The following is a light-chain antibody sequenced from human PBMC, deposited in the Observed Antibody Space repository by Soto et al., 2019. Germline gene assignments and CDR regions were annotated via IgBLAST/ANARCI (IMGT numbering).Light chain of an antibody. V-gene: IGLV7-46*01. Sequence: QAVVTQVPSLTVSPGGTVPLTCGSSTGSVTSGHYPYWFQQKPGHAPRTLTYDTSNKHYWTPARFSGSLLGGKAALTLSGALSEDEAEYYWVLSDSGAWVFGGGTKLTVL. CDR3: VLSDSGAWV. J-gene: IGLJ3*02. CDR2: DTS. CDR1: TGSVTSGHY.